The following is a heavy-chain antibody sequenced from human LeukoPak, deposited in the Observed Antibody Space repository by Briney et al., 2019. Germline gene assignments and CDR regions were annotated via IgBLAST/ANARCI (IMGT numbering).Heavy chain of an antibody. CDR1: GYTFTSYD. CDR3: ARVRRGYCSSTSCYARFFSFDY. Sequence: ASVKVSCKASGYTFTSYDINWVRQATGQGLEWMGWMNPNSGNTGYAQKFQGRVTVTRNTSISTAYMELSSLRSEDTAVYYCARVRRGYCSSTSCYARFFSFDYWGQGTLVTVSS. CDR2: MNPNSGNT. J-gene: IGHJ4*02. D-gene: IGHD2-2*01. V-gene: IGHV1-8*01.